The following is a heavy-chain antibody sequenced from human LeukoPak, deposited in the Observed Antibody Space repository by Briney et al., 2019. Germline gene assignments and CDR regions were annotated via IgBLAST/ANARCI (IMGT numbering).Heavy chain of an antibody. D-gene: IGHD5-18*01. CDR2: IRYDGSDE. V-gene: IGHV3-30*02. CDR1: GFTFSSYG. CDR3: AKHSSGYIYGALDY. J-gene: IGHJ4*02. Sequence: GGSLRLSCAASGFTFSSYGMNWVRQAPGKGLEWVAFIRYDGSDEYYADSVKGRFTISRDNSKNTLYLQMNSLRAEDTAVYYCAKHSSGYIYGALDYWGQGTLVTVSS.